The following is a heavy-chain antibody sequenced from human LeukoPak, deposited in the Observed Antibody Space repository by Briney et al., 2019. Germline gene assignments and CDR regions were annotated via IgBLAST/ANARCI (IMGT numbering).Heavy chain of an antibody. J-gene: IGHJ5*02. CDR2: MNPNSGNT. CDR1: GYTFTSYD. D-gene: IGHD3-9*01. V-gene: IGHV1-8*01. CDR3: ARGTRYDILTGYRHRWFDP. Sequence: GASVKVSCTASGYTFTSYDINWMRQATGQGLEWMGWMNPNSGNTGYAQKFQGRVTMTRNTSISTAYMELSSLRSEDTAVYYCARGTRYDILTGYRHRWFDPWGQGTLVTVSS.